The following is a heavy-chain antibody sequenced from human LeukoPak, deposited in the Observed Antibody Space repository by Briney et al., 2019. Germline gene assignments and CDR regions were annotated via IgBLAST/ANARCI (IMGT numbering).Heavy chain of an antibody. CDR1: GFTFNTYT. V-gene: IGHV3-23*01. CDR3: AKYDYGGNPNEYYFDY. D-gene: IGHD4-23*01. CDR2: ISGSSGII. J-gene: IGHJ4*02. Sequence: GGSLRLSCAASGFTFNTYTMNWVRQAPGKGLEWVSYISGSSGIIDYADSVKGRFTISRDNSKNTLDLQMNSLRAQDTAVYYCAKYDYGGNPNEYYFDYWGQGTLVTVSS.